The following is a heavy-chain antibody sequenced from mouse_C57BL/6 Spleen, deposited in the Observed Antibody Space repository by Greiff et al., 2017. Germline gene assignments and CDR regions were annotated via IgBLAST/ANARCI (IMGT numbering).Heavy chain of an antibody. Sequence: EVQLQQSGPELVKPGASVKISCKASGYSFTDYNMNWVKQSNGKSLEWIGVINPNYGTTSYNQKFKGKATLTVDQSSSPAYMQLHSLKSEDSAFYYSANITTEWGNFDVWGTGTTVTVSS. V-gene: IGHV1-39*01. D-gene: IGHD1-1*01. CDR2: INPNYGTT. CDR1: GYSFTDYN. CDR3: ANITTEWGNFDV. J-gene: IGHJ1*03.